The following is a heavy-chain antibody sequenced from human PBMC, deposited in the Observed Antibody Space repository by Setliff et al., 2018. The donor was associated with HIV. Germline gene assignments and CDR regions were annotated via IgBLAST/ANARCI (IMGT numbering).Heavy chain of an antibody. CDR2: INRSGSA. J-gene: IGHJ5*02. CDR1: GGSFSGHS. Sequence: SETLSLTCAVYGGSFSGHSWTWIRQPPGKGLEWIGEINRSGSANYNRSLKSRVTMSVDTSKRQFSLKLDSVTAADTAVYYCATPYSGSYYQLNSWGQGTLVTVSS. D-gene: IGHD1-26*01. V-gene: IGHV4-34*01. CDR3: ATPYSGSYYQLNS.